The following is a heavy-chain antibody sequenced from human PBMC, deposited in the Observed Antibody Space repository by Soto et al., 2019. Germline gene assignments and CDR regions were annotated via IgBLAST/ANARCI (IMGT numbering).Heavy chain of an antibody. Sequence: EVQLVESGGDLVQPGGSLRLSCAASGFSFSSYWMTWVRQAPGKGLEWVANIKQDGREKYYVASVKGRFTISRDNGKNLVYLQMHSLTPDDTAVYYCAGDGVRNGAYNGWLDPWGQGTLVTVSS. CDR2: IKQDGREK. CDR3: AGDGVRNGAYNGWLDP. CDR1: GFSFSSYW. V-gene: IGHV3-7*03. J-gene: IGHJ5*02. D-gene: IGHD3-16*01.